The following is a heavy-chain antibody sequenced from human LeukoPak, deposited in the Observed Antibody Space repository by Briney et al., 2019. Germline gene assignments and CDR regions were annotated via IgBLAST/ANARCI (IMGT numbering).Heavy chain of an antibody. CDR2: LSTSGGST. CDR3: AKDRSGWYYFDY. CDR1: GFTFSSYW. V-gene: IGHV3-23*01. J-gene: IGHJ4*02. Sequence: GGSLRLSCAASGFTFSSYWMSWVRQAPGKGLEWVSGLSTSGGSTYYADSVKGRFTISRDNSKNTLYLQMNSLRAGDTAVYYCAKDRSGWYYFDYWGQGTLVTVSS. D-gene: IGHD6-19*01.